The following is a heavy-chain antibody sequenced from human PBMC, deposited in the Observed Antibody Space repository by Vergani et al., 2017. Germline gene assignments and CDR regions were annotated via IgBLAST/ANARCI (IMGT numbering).Heavy chain of an antibody. V-gene: IGHV3-30-3*01. CDR2: ISFDGTNE. J-gene: IGHJ4*02. CDR1: GFALNRHA. Sequence: QVQLVESGGGVVQPGTSLRPSCVVSGFALNRHAMYWVRQAPGKGLEWVVGISFDGTNEYYPDLVKGRFTISRDIAKNTLYLQVRSLRLEDTGVYHCVRGRGLCAGGRCYTEAWGYWGQGTPVTVSS. D-gene: IGHD2-2*02. CDR3: VRGRGLCAGGRCYTEAWGY.